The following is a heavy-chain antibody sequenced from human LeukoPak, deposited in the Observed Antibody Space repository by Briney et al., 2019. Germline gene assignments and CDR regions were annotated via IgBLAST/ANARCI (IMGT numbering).Heavy chain of an antibody. Sequence: PGGSLRLSCAASGFTFSSYSMNWVRQAQGKGLEWVSSISSSSSYIYYADSVEGRFTISRDNAKNSLYLQMNSLRAEDTAVYYCARASVGTTPSWGQGTLVTVSS. D-gene: IGHD1-1*01. CDR1: GFTFSSYS. CDR2: ISSSSSYI. V-gene: IGHV3-21*01. J-gene: IGHJ4*02. CDR3: ARASVGTTPS.